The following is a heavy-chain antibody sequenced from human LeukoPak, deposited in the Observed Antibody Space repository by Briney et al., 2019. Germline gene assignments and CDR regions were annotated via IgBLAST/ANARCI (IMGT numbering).Heavy chain of an antibody. CDR2: INPNSGGT. J-gene: IGHJ4*02. CDR1: GYTFTDYY. D-gene: IGHD6-19*01. V-gene: IGHV1-2*02. Sequence: ASVKVSCKASGYTFTDYYLHWVRQAPGQGLEWMEWINPNSGGTNYARKFQGGFTMTRDTSISTAYMELSSLRSDDTAVYYCARDAGSSGWTRFDYWGQGTLVTVSS. CDR3: ARDAGSSGWTRFDY.